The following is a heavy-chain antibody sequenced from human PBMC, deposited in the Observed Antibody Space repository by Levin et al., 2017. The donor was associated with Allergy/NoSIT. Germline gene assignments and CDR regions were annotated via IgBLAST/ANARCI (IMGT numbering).Heavy chain of an antibody. D-gene: IGHD2-15*01. Sequence: SQTLSLTCTVSGGSISSSYWSWIRQPPGKGLEWIGYIYYSGSTNYNPSLKSRVTISVDTSKNQFSLKLSSVTAADTAVYYCARGASQVVVDGSSYWFDPWGQGTLVTVSS. CDR2: IYYSGST. J-gene: IGHJ5*02. CDR1: GGSISSSY. CDR3: ARGASQVVVDGSSYWFDP. V-gene: IGHV4-59*01.